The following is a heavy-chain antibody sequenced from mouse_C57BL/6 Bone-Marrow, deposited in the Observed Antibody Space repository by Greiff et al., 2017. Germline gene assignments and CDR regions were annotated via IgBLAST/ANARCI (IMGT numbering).Heavy chain of an antibody. CDR1: GFSLTSYG. Sequence: VMLVESGPGLVQPSQSLSITCTVSGFSLTSYGVHWVRQSPGKGLEWLGVIWSGGSTDYNAAFISRLSISKDNSKSQVFFKMNSLQADDTAIYYCARRGYYSNYVDYAMDYWGQGTSVTVSS. J-gene: IGHJ4*01. CDR3: ARRGYYSNYVDYAMDY. D-gene: IGHD2-5*01. CDR2: IWSGGST. V-gene: IGHV2-2*01.